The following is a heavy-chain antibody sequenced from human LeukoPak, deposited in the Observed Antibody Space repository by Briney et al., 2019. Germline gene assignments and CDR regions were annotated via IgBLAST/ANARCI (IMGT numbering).Heavy chain of an antibody. CDR1: GYTFTSYD. D-gene: IGHD6-25*01. J-gene: IGHJ6*02. CDR3: ASSGPRSTVGSYYYYGMDV. CDR2: MNPNSGNT. V-gene: IGHV1-8*01. Sequence: GASVKVSCKASGYTFTSYDINWVRQATGQGLEWMGWMNPNSGNTGYAQKFQGRVTMTRNTSISTAYMELSSLRSEDTAVYYCASSGPRSTVGSYYYYGMDVWGQGTTVTVSS.